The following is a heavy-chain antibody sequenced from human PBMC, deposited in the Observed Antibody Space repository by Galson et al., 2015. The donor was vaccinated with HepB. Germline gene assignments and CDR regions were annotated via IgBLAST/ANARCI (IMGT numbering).Heavy chain of an antibody. D-gene: IGHD6-19*01. J-gene: IGHJ5*02. V-gene: IGHV3-43*01. CDR3: ARDKTRRLVLGWFDP. CDR2: ISHGGST. CDR1: T. Sequence: TMYWVRQVPGKGLEPVAVISHGGSTYYADSVKGRFTISRDNSKNSLYLQMNSLKTEDTALYYCARDKTRRLVLGWFDPWGQGTLVTVSS.